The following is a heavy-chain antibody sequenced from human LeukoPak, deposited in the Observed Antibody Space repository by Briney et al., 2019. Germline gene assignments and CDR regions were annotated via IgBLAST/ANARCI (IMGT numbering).Heavy chain of an antibody. V-gene: IGHV1-18*01. CDR3: ARDSNYYGSASGP. CDR1: GHTFTSYG. CDR2: ISAYNGNT. D-gene: IGHD3-10*01. Sequence: GASVKVPCKASGHTFTSYGISWVRQAPGQGLEWMGWISAYNGNTNYAQKLQGRVTMTTDTSTSTAYMELRSLRSDDTAVYYCARDSNYYGSASGPWGQGTLVTVSS. J-gene: IGHJ5*02.